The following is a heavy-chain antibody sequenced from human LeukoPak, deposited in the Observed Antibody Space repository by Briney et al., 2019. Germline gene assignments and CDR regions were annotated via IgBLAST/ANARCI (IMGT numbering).Heavy chain of an antibody. V-gene: IGHV3-53*01. CDR3: ATWEDSGTYYQRAAFDI. J-gene: IGHJ3*02. Sequence: GGSLRLSCAVSGFTVRSNYMSWVRQAPGKGLEWASVIYSGGSTYYADSVKGRFTISRDNSKNTLYLQMSSLRVEDTAVYYCATWEDSGTYYQRAAFDIWGQGTMVTVSS. CDR1: GFTVRSNY. D-gene: IGHD1-26*01. CDR2: IYSGGST.